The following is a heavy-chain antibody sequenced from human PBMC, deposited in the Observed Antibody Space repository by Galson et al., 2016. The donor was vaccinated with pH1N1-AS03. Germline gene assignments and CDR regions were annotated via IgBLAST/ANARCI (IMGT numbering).Heavy chain of an antibody. CDR1: GDSVSSRNSY. D-gene: IGHD6-13*01. J-gene: IGHJ4*02. V-gene: IGHV4-61*01. Sequence: LSLTCTVSGDSVSSRNSYWSWIRQPPGKGLEWIGFISYSGSTSYNPSLKSRVTISVDTSKNRFSLNLTSVTAADTAPYYCAKAMYSTSWYYVDYWGQGTLVTVSS. CDR2: ISYSGST. CDR3: AKAMYSTSWYYVDY.